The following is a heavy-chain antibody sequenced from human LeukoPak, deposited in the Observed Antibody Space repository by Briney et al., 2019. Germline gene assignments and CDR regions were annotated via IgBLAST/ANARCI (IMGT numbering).Heavy chain of an antibody. CDR2: ISGSGGST. Sequence: GGSLRLSCVGSGFTFSSYAMSWVRQAPGKGLEWVSAISGSGGSTYYADSVKGRFTISRDNSENTLYLQMNSLRAEDTAVYYCARSGNTGNFDYWGQGTLVTVSS. J-gene: IGHJ4*02. D-gene: IGHD3-10*01. V-gene: IGHV3-23*01. CDR3: ARSGNTGNFDY. CDR1: GFTFSSYA.